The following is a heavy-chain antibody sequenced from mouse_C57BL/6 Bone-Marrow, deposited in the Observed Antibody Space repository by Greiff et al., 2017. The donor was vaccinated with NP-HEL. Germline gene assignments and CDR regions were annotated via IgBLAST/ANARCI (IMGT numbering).Heavy chain of an antibody. CDR2: ISSGSSTI. V-gene: IGHV5-17*01. CDR3: ANPPWFAY. Sequence: VQLKESGGGLVKPGGSLKLSCAASGFTFSDYGMHWVRQAPEKGLEWVAYISSGSSTIYYADTVKGRFTISRDNAKNTLFLQMTSLRSEDTAMYYCANPPWFAYWGQGTLVTVSA. CDR1: GFTFSDYG. J-gene: IGHJ3*01.